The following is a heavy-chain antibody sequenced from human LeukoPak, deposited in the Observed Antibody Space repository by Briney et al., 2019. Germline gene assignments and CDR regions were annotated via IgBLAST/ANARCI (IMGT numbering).Heavy chain of an antibody. D-gene: IGHD6-13*01. V-gene: IGHV3-30*03. CDR1: GFTFSSYA. CDR3: ARAYPPYRAAAGTFDY. CDR2: ISYDGSNK. Sequence: GGSLRLSCAASGFTFSSYAMHWVRQAPGKGLEWVAIISYDGSNKFYADSVKGRFTISRDNSKNTLFLQMDSLRAEDTAVYYCARAYPPYRAAAGTFDYWGQGTLVTVSS. J-gene: IGHJ4*02.